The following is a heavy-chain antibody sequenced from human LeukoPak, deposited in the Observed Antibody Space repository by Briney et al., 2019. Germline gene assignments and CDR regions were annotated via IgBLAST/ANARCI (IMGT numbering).Heavy chain of an antibody. CDR3: ATGWPTLGY. V-gene: IGHV4-38-2*02. D-gene: IGHD2-15*01. CDR1: GYPISSVYY. CDR2: INHGGST. Sequence: SETLSLTCSVSGYPISSVYYWGWIRRPPGKGLEWIGSINHGGSTDYNPSLKSRVIMSIDTSKNHFSLKLTSVTAADTAVYYCATGWPTLGYWGQGTLVTVSS. J-gene: IGHJ4*02.